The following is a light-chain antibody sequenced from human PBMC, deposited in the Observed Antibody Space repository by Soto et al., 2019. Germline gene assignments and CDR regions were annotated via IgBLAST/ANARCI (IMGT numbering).Light chain of an antibody. CDR1: NIGSKS. V-gene: IGLV3-21*04. J-gene: IGLJ1*01. CDR2: YDS. CDR3: QVWDSSSDHRHYV. Sequence: SYELTQPPSVSVAPGKTARITCGGNNIGSKSVHWYQQKPGQAPVLVIYYDSDRPSGIPERFSGSNSGNTATLTISRVEAGDEADYYCQVWDSSSDHRHYVFGTGTKLTVL.